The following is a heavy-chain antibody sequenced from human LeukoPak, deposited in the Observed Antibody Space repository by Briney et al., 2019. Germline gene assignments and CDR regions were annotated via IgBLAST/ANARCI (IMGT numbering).Heavy chain of an antibody. CDR3: ARGNYGGNSDAFDI. Sequence: ASVKVSCKASGYTFTSYDINWVRQATGQGLEWMGWINPNSGGTNYAQKFQGRVTMTRDTSISTAYMELSRLRSDDTAVYYCARGNYGGNSDAFDIWGQGTMVTVSS. D-gene: IGHD4-23*01. CDR2: INPNSGGT. CDR1: GYTFTSYD. J-gene: IGHJ3*02. V-gene: IGHV1-2*02.